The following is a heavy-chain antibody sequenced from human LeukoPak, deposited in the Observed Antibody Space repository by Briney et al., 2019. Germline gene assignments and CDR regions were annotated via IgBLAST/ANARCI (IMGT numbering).Heavy chain of an antibody. CDR1: GFTFNSYG. D-gene: IGHD1-26*01. J-gene: IGHJ4*02. Sequence: PGGSLRLSCAASGFTFNSYGMHWVRQAPGKGLEWVAVISYDGSNKYYADSVKGRFTISRDNSKNTLYLQMNSLRAEDTAVYYCAKDRDSGSYSPGYWGQGTLVTVSS. V-gene: IGHV3-30*18. CDR2: ISYDGSNK. CDR3: AKDRDSGSYSPGY.